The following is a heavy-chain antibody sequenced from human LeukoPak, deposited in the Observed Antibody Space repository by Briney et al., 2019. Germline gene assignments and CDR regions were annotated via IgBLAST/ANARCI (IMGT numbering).Heavy chain of an antibody. D-gene: IGHD3-16*01. CDR3: AKDDTLRADDRDAFDI. V-gene: IGHV3-30*02. CDR2: IRYDGTNK. Sequence: PGGSLRLSCVASGFTYSRYGMHWVRQAPGKGLEWVAFIRYDGTNKEYADSVKGRFTISRDNSKNTVYLLMNSLRAEDTAVYYCAKDDTLRADDRDAFDIWGQGTMVTVSS. J-gene: IGHJ3*02. CDR1: GFTYSRYG.